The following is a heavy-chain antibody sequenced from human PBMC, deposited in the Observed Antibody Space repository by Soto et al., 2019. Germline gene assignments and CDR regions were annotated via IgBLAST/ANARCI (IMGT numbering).Heavy chain of an antibody. CDR3: ARVSGSYYHVYYFDY. Sequence: SETLSLTCTVSGGSVSSANYYWGWIRQPPGKGLEWIGSIYYSGNTNYNPSLNSRVTISVDTSKNQFSLRLSSVTAADTAVYYCARVSGSYYHVYYFDYWGQGTLVTSPQ. V-gene: IGHV4-61*01. J-gene: IGHJ4*02. CDR1: GGSVSSANYY. D-gene: IGHD1-26*01. CDR2: IYYSGNT.